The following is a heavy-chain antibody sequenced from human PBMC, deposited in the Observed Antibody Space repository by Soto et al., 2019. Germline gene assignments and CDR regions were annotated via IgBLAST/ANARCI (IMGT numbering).Heavy chain of an antibody. CDR1: GFIFSNYA. V-gene: IGHV3-30-3*01. D-gene: IGHD3-22*01. CDR3: ARDHVYYYDNSGYYNFDY. CDR2: VSYDGSNQ. J-gene: IGHJ4*02. Sequence: QVQLVESGGGVVQPGRSLRVSCAASGFIFSNYAMHWVRQAPGKGLEWVAVVSYDGSNQFYAESVKGRFTISRDSSKTTLYRQMNNLREEDTAVYYCARDHVYYYDNSGYYNFDYWGQGTLVIVSS.